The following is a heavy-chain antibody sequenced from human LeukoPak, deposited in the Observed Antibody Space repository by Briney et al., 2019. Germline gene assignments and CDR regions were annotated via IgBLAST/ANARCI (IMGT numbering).Heavy chain of an antibody. CDR2: INQYEST. CDR1: GGSISSSSYY. V-gene: IGHV4-39*07. Sequence: SETLSLTCTVSGGSISSSSYYWGWIRQPPGKGLEWIGEINQYESTNYNPSLKSRVSISLDTSKNQFSLKLSSVTAADTAVYYCARGRVTVKHYYGLDVWGQGTTVTVS. D-gene: IGHD4-4*01. CDR3: ARGRVTVKHYYGLDV. J-gene: IGHJ6*02.